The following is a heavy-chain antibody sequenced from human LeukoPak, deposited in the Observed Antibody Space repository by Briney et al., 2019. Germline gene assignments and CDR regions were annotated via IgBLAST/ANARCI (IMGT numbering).Heavy chain of an antibody. D-gene: IGHD3-10*01. CDR3: AGKDYYGSGSGWFDP. CDR1: GYTFTCYY. CDR2: INPNSGGT. V-gene: IGHV1-2*02. Sequence: GASVKVSCKTSGYTFTCYYMHWVRQAPGQGREWMGWINPNSGGTNYAQKFQGRVTMTRDTSISTAYMELSRLRSDDTAVYYCAGKDYYGSGSGWFDPWGQGTLVTVSS. J-gene: IGHJ5*02.